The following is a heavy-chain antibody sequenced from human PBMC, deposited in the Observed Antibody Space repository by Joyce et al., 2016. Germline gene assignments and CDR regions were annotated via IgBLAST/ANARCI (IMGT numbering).Heavy chain of an antibody. CDR1: GVTFSSYW. Sequence: EVQLVESGGGLVQPGGSLRLSCTASGVTFSSYWMHWVRQVSGKGLVWGSHISSDESSTSYADSGKGRFTISRDNAKNTLYLHMNSLRTEDTAVYYCARTGGSYYDYYYYGLDVWGQGTTVIVSS. J-gene: IGHJ6*02. D-gene: IGHD1-26*01. V-gene: IGHV3-74*01. CDR3: ARTGGSYYDYYYYGLDV. CDR2: ISSDESST.